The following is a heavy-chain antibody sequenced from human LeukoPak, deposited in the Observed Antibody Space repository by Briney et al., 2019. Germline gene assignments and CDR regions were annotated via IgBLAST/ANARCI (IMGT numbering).Heavy chain of an antibody. CDR3: ARGGLYSSSWPFDY. V-gene: IGHV4-34*01. CDR1: GGSFSGYY. J-gene: IGHJ4*02. Sequence: SETLSLTCAVYGGSFSGYYWSWIRQPPGKGLEWIGEINHSGSTNYNPSLKSRVTISADTSKNQFSLKLSSVTAADTAVYYCARGGLYSSSWPFDYWGQGTLVTVSS. CDR2: INHSGST. D-gene: IGHD6-13*01.